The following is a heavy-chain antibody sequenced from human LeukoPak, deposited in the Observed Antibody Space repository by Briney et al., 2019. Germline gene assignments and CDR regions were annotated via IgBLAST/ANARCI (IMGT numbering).Heavy chain of an antibody. CDR2: IIPIFGTA. Sequence: GASVKVSCKASGGTFSSYAISWVRQAPGQGLEWMGGIIPIFGTANYAQKFQGRVTITTDESTSTAYMELSSLRSEDTAVYYCARVRDYYDSSGYYHFDYGGQGTLVTVSS. D-gene: IGHD3-22*01. J-gene: IGHJ4*02. V-gene: IGHV1-69*05. CDR3: ARVRDYYDSSGYYHFDY. CDR1: GGTFSSYA.